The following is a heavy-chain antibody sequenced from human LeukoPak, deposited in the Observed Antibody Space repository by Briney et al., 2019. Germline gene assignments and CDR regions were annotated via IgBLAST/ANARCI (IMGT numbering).Heavy chain of an antibody. CDR2: INPSGGST. Sequence: ASVKVSCKASGYTFTSFYMHWVRQAPGQGLEWMGIINPSGGSTSYAQKFQGRVTMTRDMSTSTVYVDLSSLRSEDTAVYYCAREGDILGRGGFDPWGQGTLVTVSS. D-gene: IGHD3-9*01. J-gene: IGHJ5*02. CDR3: AREGDILGRGGFDP. CDR1: GYTFTSFY. V-gene: IGHV1-46*01.